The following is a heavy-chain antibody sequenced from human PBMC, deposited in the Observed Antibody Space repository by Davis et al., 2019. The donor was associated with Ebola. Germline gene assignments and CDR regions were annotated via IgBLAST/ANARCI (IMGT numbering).Heavy chain of an antibody. V-gene: IGHV3-23*01. J-gene: IGHJ3*01. D-gene: IGHD2-15*01. Sequence: GESLKISCAASGFVFSSYVMSWVRRAPGKGLEWVSTLGTSGDTYYADSVKGRFTISRDNSKNTLHLQMNSLRVEDTAIYYCAKDTPNIWFDVWGQGTMVAVSS. CDR3: AKDTPNIWFDV. CDR2: LGTSGDT. CDR1: GFVFSSYV.